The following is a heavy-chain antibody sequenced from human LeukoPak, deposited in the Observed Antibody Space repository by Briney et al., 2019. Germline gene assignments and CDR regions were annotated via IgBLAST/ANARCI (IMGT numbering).Heavy chain of an antibody. D-gene: IGHD3-10*01. J-gene: IGHJ4*02. CDR2: ISGSSSYT. V-gene: IGHV3-11*06. CDR3: ARDLSPVVRASPMGY. Sequence: GGSLRLSCAASGFTFSDYYMSWIRQTPGKGLEWVSYISGSSSYTSHTESVMGRFTISRDNAKNSVYLQMNSLRAEDTAVYYCARDLSPVVRASPMGYWGQGTLVTVSS. CDR1: GFTFSDYY.